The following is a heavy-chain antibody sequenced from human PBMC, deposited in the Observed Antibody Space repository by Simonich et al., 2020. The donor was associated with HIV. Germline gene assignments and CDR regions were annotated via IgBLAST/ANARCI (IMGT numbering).Heavy chain of an antibody. CDR2: INHRGST. Sequence: QVQLQQWGAGLLKPSETLSLTCAVYGGSFSGYYWSWIRPPPGKGLEWIGEINHRGSTNYNPSLKSRVTISVDTSKNQFSLKLSSVTAADTAVYYCARGFYQRLYYFDYWGQGTLVTVSS. V-gene: IGHV4-34*01. D-gene: IGHD2-2*01. J-gene: IGHJ4*02. CDR3: ARGFYQRLYYFDY. CDR1: GGSFSGYY.